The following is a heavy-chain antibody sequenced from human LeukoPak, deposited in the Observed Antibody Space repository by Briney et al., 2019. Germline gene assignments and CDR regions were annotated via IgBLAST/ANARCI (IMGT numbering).Heavy chain of an antibody. CDR2: INPSGGST. V-gene: IGHV1-46*01. CDR1: GYTFTSYY. D-gene: IGHD3-22*01. Sequence: ASVKVSCKASGYTFTSYYMHWVRQAPGQGLEWMGIINPSGGSTSYAQKFQGRVTMTRDTSTSTVYMELSSLRSEDTAVYYCAKTPGDSSGYYYYYYYMDVWGKGTTVTVSS. J-gene: IGHJ6*03. CDR3: AKTPGDSSGYYYYYYYMDV.